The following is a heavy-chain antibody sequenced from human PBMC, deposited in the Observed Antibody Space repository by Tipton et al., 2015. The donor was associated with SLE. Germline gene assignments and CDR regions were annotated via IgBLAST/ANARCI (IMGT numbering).Heavy chain of an antibody. CDR1: GGSISSDY. J-gene: IGHJ4*02. V-gene: IGHV4-4*07. CDR3: ARDFFDY. Sequence: TLSLTCTVSGGSISSDYWSWIRQPPGRGLEWIGRIYTSGSTTYNPSLKSRVTISVDTSKNQFSLKLSSVTAADTAVYYCARDFFDYWGQGTLVTVSS. CDR2: IYTSGST.